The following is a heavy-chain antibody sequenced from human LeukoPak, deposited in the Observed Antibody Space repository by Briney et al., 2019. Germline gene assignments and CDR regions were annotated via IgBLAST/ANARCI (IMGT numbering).Heavy chain of an antibody. Sequence: GSLRLSCAASGFPFGGYGMHWVRQAPGKGLEWVAVIWYDGSFKYYADSVKGRFTISRDNSRDTLYLQMSSLRAEDTAVYYCASLPAVAGHLDSWGKGTLVTVSS. D-gene: IGHD6-19*01. J-gene: IGHJ4*02. CDR2: IWYDGSFK. CDR3: ASLPAVAGHLDS. CDR1: GFPFGGYG. V-gene: IGHV3-33*01.